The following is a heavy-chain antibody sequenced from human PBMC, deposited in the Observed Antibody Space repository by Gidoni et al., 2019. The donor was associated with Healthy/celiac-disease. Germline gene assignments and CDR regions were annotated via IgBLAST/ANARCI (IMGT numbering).Heavy chain of an antibody. Sequence: QVQLQQWGAGLLKPSETLSLTCAVYGGSFSGYYWSWIRQPPGKGLEWIGEINHSGSTNYNPSLKSRVTISVDTSKNQFSLKLSSVTAADTAVYYCARVPVWFGTNYGMDVWGQGTTVTVSS. CDR2: INHSGST. CDR1: GGSFSGYY. CDR3: ARVPVWFGTNYGMDV. V-gene: IGHV4-34*01. D-gene: IGHD3-10*01. J-gene: IGHJ6*02.